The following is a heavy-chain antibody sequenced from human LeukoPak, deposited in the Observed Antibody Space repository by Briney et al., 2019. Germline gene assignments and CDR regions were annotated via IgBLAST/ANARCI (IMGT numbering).Heavy chain of an antibody. CDR3: ARVLRAASWRSYDY. D-gene: IGHD6-25*01. V-gene: IGHV4-59*01. CDR2: IYYSGST. CDR1: GGSTSSYY. Sequence: SETLSLTCTVSGGSTSSYYWSWIRQPPGKGLEWIGYIYYSGSTSYNPSLKSRVTISIDTSKSQFSLKLNSVTAADTAVYYCARVLRAASWRSYDYWGQGSLVTVSS. J-gene: IGHJ4*02.